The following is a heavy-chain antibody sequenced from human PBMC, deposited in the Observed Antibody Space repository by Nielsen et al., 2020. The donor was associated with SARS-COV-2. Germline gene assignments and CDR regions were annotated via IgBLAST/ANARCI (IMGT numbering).Heavy chain of an antibody. J-gene: IGHJ4*02. CDR2: IIPILGIA. CDR1: GGTFISYT. Sequence: SVKISCKASGGTFISYTISWVRQAPGQGLEWMGRIIPILGIANYAQKFQGRVTITADKSTSTAYMELSSLRSEDTAVYYCARGGYCTNGVCYFDYWGQGTLVTVSS. V-gene: IGHV1-69*02. CDR3: ARGGYCTNGVCYFDY. D-gene: IGHD2-8*01.